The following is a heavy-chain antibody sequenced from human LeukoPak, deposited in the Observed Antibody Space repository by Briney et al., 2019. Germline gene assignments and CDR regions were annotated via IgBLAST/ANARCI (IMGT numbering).Heavy chain of an antibody. CDR3: ARDYVGGGSYTSKPHAFDI. D-gene: IGHD2-15*01. CDR2: ISAYNGNT. Sequence: ASVKVSCKASGYTFTSYGISWVRQAPGQGLEWMGWISAYNGNTNYAQKLQGRVTMTTDTSTSTAYMELRSLRSDDTAVYYCARDYVGGGSYTSKPHAFDIWGRGTMVTVSS. J-gene: IGHJ3*02. CDR1: GYTFTSYG. V-gene: IGHV1-18*01.